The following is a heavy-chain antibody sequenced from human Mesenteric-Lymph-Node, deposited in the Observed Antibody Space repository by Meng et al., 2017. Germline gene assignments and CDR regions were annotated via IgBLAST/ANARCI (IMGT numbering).Heavy chain of an antibody. Sequence: GSLRLSCTVSGGSVSSIYWSWIRQSPGAGLEWIGYAYYSGVTKYNPSFQGRVTMSVDTSKSQFSLKLSSVTAADTAVYYCVRDRYCSSTSCQRGAFDIWGQGTMVTVSS. V-gene: IGHV4-59*02. CDR1: GGSVSSIY. J-gene: IGHJ3*02. CDR2: AYYSGVT. D-gene: IGHD2-2*01. CDR3: VRDRYCSSTSCQRGAFDI.